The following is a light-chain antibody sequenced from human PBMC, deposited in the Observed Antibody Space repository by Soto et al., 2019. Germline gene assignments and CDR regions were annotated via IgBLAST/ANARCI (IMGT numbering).Light chain of an antibody. CDR1: SNDVGVYNY. J-gene: IGLJ2*01. V-gene: IGLV2-8*01. Sequence: QPVLTQPPSASGSPGQSVTISCTGTSNDVGVYNYVSWYQQHPGKAPKLMIYDVIKRPSGVPDRFSGSKSGNTASLTVSGLQAEDEADYYCTSFAGTNNLGVFGGGTKLTVL. CDR2: DVI. CDR3: TSFAGTNNLGV.